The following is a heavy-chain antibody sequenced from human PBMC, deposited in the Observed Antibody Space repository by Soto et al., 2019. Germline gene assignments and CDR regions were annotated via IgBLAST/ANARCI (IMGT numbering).Heavy chain of an antibody. D-gene: IGHD2-15*01. CDR3: ASKIRYCSGGSCPDY. CDR2: IYYSGST. V-gene: IGHV4-39*01. Sequence: QLQLQESGPGLVKPSETLSLTCTVSGGSISSSSYYWGWIRQPPGKGLEWIGSIYYSGSTYYNPSLKSRVTISVDTSKNQFSLKLSSVTAADTAVYYCASKIRYCSGGSCPDYWGQGTLVTVSS. J-gene: IGHJ4*02. CDR1: GGSISSSSYY.